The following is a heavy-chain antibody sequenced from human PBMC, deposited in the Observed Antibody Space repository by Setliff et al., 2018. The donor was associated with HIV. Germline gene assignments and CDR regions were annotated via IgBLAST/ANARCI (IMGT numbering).Heavy chain of an antibody. CDR3: ARRRLVGYSFDY. J-gene: IGHJ4*02. D-gene: IGHD6-25*01. CDR1: GGSVYTASYY. Sequence: PSETLSLTCTVSGGSVYTASYYWAWVRQPPGKGLEWIGTFYFGRTTYYNPSLESRVTLSVDTAKNQLSLKVTSVTAADTAIYYCARRRLVGYSFDYWGQGAQVTVS. CDR2: FYFGRTT. V-gene: IGHV4-39*01.